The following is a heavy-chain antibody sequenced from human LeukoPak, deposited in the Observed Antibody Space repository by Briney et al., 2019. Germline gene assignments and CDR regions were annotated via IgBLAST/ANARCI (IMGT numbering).Heavy chain of an antibody. CDR2: IKQDGSET. CDR3: ATRGDLSWFGALRH. J-gene: IGHJ4*02. D-gene: IGHD3-16*02. V-gene: IGHV3-7*01. CDR1: GFTFSNYW. Sequence: GGSLRPSCVVSGFTFSNYWMAWVGQAPGKGLGWVPFIKQDGSETSYVDSVKGRFTISRDNAKNSLYLQMNSLRVEDTAVYYCATRGDLSWFGALRHWSQGTLVTVSS.